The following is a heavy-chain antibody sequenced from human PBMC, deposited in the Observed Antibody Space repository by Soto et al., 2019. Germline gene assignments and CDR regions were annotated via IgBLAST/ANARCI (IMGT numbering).Heavy chain of an antibody. CDR2: ISAGNGNT. Sequence: VSVKVSCKAPGYTFTIYGMHWVRRSPGQRLEWMGWISAGNGNTKYSQKFQVRVTITRDTSASIAYMELSSPRYEDTAVYYCARVGAAAGTLPQHYYYYYGMDVWGQGTTVTVSS. CDR1: GYTFTIYG. J-gene: IGHJ6*02. CDR3: ARVGAAAGTLPQHYYYYYGMDV. D-gene: IGHD6-13*01. V-gene: IGHV1-3*01.